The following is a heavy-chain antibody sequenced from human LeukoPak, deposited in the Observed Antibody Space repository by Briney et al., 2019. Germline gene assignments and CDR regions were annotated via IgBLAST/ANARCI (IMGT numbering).Heavy chain of an antibody. CDR1: GGSIGSSSYH. Sequence: SETLSLTCTVSGGSIGSSSYHWGWIRQPPGKGLEWIGSIYYSGSTYYNPSLKSRVTISVDTSKNQFSLKLSSVTAADTAVYYCARRFSWYDYWGQGTLVTVSS. J-gene: IGHJ4*02. V-gene: IGHV4-39*01. D-gene: IGHD6-13*01. CDR3: ARRFSWYDY. CDR2: IYYSGST.